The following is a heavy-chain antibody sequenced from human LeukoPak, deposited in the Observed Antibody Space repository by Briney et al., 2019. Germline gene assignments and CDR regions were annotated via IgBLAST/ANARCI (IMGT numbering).Heavy chain of an antibody. CDR1: GGSISSYY. CDR2: IYYSGST. Sequence: SETLSLTCTVSGGSISSYYWSWIRQHPGKGLEWIVYIYYSGSTYYNPSLKSRVTLSVDTSKNQFSLKLSSVTAADTAVYYCARGGDYEDDAFDIWGQGTMVTVSS. D-gene: IGHD4-17*01. V-gene: IGHV4-59*06. J-gene: IGHJ3*02. CDR3: ARGGDYEDDAFDI.